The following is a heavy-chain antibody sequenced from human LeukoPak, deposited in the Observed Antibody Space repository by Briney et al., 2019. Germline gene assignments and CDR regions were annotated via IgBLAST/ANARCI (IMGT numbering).Heavy chain of an antibody. CDR1: GFTFSSYG. Sequence: GGSLRLSCAASGFTFSSYGMHWVRQAPGKGLEWVAVIWYDGSNKYYADSVKGRFTISRDNSKNTLYLQMNSLRAEDTAVYYCAIGYCSSTSCYTSGDYYYYMDVWGQGTTVTVSS. J-gene: IGHJ6*03. CDR3: AIGYCSSTSCYTSGDYYYYMDV. D-gene: IGHD2-2*02. V-gene: IGHV3-33*01. CDR2: IWYDGSNK.